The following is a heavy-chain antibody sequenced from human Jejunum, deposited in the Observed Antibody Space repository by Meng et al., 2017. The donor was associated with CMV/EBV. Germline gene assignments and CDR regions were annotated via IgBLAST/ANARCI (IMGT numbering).Heavy chain of an antibody. J-gene: IGHJ4*02. D-gene: IGHD5-12*01. CDR3: ARDSGADSVATGDFDY. V-gene: IGHV3-74*01. Sequence: TFDIYWMHWVRQAPGKGLVWVSRINPDGTTTNYADSVKGRFTISRDNSKNTLYLQMNSLRVEDTAVYYCARDSGADSVATGDFDYWGQGTLVTVSS. CDR2: INPDGTTT. CDR1: TFDIYW.